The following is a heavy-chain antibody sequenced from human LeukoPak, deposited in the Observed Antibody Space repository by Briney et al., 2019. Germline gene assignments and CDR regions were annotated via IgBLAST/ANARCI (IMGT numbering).Heavy chain of an antibody. CDR1: GFTFSSYS. Sequence: PGGSLRLSCAASGFTFSSYSMNWVRQAPGKGLEWVSSISSSSSYIYYADSVKGRFTISRDNAKNSLYLQMNSLRAEDTAVYYCARDYGDYVRYFDYWGQGTLVTVSS. J-gene: IGHJ4*02. D-gene: IGHD4-17*01. V-gene: IGHV3-21*01. CDR2: ISSSSSYI. CDR3: ARDYGDYVRYFDY.